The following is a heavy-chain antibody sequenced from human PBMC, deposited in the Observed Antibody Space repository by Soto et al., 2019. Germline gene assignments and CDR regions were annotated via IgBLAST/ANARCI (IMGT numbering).Heavy chain of an antibody. CDR1: GYTFTSYD. CDR2: MNTNSGNT. Sequence: QVQLVQSGAEVKKPGASVKVSCKASGYTFTSYDINWVRQATGQGLEWMGWMNTNSGNTGYAQKFKGRVTMARNTSIGTAYMELSSLRSEDTAVYDCARRGGSYVPSPFDYWGQGTLVTVSS. CDR3: ARRGGSYVPSPFDY. D-gene: IGHD1-26*01. J-gene: IGHJ4*02. V-gene: IGHV1-8*01.